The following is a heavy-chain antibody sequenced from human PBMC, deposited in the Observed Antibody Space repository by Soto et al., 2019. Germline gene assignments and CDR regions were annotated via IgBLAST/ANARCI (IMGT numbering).Heavy chain of an antibody. CDR1: GGSSSSGDYY. D-gene: IGHD3-10*01. Sequence: SETLSLTCTVSGGSSSSGDYYWIWIRHPPGKGLEWIGYIYYSGSTYYNPSLKSRVTISVDTSKNQFSLKLSSVTAADTAVYYCAGRGYYGSGSSQDYWGQGTLVTVSS. V-gene: IGHV4-30-4*01. J-gene: IGHJ4*02. CDR3: AGRGYYGSGSSQDY. CDR2: IYYSGST.